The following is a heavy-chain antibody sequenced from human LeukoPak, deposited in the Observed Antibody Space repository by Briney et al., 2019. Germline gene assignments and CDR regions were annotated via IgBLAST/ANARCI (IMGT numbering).Heavy chain of an antibody. Sequence: ASVKVSCKASGYTFTSYGISWVRQAPGQGLEWMGRIIPILGIANYAQKFQGRVTITADKSTSTAYMELSSLKASDTAMYYCARCGSYWGYWFDPWGQGTLVTVSS. D-gene: IGHD1-26*01. CDR2: IIPILGIA. J-gene: IGHJ5*02. CDR1: GYTFTSYG. CDR3: ARCGSYWGYWFDP. V-gene: IGHV1-69*04.